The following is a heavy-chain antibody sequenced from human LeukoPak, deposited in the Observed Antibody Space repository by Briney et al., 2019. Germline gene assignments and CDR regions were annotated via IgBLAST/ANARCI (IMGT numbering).Heavy chain of an antibody. D-gene: IGHD2-2*01. CDR1: GFTYSDYY. V-gene: IGHV3-11*04. CDR2: ISSSGSTI. J-gene: IGHJ4*02. CDR3: ARRIVVVPAAMSGVFDYFDY. Sequence: PGGSLRLSCAASGFTYSDYYMSWIRQAPGKGLEWVSYISSSGSTIYYADSVKGRFTISRDNAKNSLYLQMNSLRAEDTAVYYCARRIVVVPAAMSGVFDYFDYWGQGTLVTVSS.